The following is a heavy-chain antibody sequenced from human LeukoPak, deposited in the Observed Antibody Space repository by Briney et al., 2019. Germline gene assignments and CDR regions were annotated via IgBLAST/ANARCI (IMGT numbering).Heavy chain of an antibody. Sequence: PSQTLSLTCTVSGGSISSGSYYWSWIRQPAGKGLEWIERIYTSGSTNYNPSLKSRVTISVDTSKNQFSLKLSSVTAADTAVYYCARDGGDGYTSYDTGFDYWGQGTLVTVSS. CDR3: ARDGGDGYTSYDTGFDY. J-gene: IGHJ4*02. CDR1: GGSISSGSYY. V-gene: IGHV4-61*02. CDR2: IYTSGST. D-gene: IGHD5-24*01.